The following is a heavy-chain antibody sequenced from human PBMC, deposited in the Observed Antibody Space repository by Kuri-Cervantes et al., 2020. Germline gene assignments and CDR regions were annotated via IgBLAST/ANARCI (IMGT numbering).Heavy chain of an antibody. CDR2: INHSGST. D-gene: IGHD3-10*01. J-gene: IGHJ4*01. Sequence: SETLSLTCAVYGGSFSGYYWSWIRQPPEKGLEWIGEINHSGSTNYNPSLKSRVTISVDTSKNQFSLKLSSVTAADTAVYYCARLNYYGSGSDYWGQGTLVTVSS. CDR1: GGSFSGYY. V-gene: IGHV4-34*01. CDR3: ARLNYYGSGSDY.